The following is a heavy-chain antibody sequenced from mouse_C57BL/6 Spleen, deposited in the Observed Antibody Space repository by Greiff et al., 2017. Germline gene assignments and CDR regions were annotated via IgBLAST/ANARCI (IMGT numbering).Heavy chain of an antibody. CDR2: LDPEGGDT. CDR1: GFNIKDYY. J-gene: IGHJ2*01. Sequence: VQLKESGAELVRPGASVKLSCTASGFNIKDYYMHWVKQRPAQGLEWIGRLDPEGGDTEYAPKFQGKATMTADTSSNTAYLQLSSLTSEDTAVYYCTTNYGSSHDDWGKGTTLTVSS. D-gene: IGHD1-1*01. V-gene: IGHV14-1*01. CDR3: TTNYGSSHDD.